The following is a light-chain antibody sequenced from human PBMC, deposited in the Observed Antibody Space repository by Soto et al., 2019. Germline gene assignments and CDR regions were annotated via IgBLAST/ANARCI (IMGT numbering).Light chain of an antibody. Sequence: EIVMTQSPATLSVSPGERATLSCRASRSVSSSFLAWYQQKPGQAPRLLIYGASSRATGIPDRFSGSGSGTDFTLTISRLEPEDFAVYYCQQYGSSPPLTFGGGTKVDIK. CDR2: GAS. J-gene: IGKJ4*01. V-gene: IGKV3-20*01. CDR1: RSVSSSF. CDR3: QQYGSSPPLT.